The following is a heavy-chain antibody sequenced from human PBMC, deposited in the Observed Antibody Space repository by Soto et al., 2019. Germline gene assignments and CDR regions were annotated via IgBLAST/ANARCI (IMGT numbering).Heavy chain of an antibody. D-gene: IGHD3-22*01. V-gene: IGHV1-69*13. CDR2: IIPIFGTA. Sequence: SLKVSCKTAGGTFSSYAISWVRQAPVQGLEWMGGIIPIFGTANYAQKFQCRVTITADESTSTAYMELISLRSEDTAVYYCAGGASRYYYDSSGYYWAWGQGTLVTVSS. CDR1: GGTFSSYA. J-gene: IGHJ5*02. CDR3: AGGASRYYYDSSGYYWA.